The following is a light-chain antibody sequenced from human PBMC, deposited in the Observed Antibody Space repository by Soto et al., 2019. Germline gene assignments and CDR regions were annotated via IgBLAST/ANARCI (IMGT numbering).Light chain of an antibody. CDR1: SSDVGGYTS. CDR2: DVS. V-gene: IGLV2-11*01. Sequence: QSALTQPRSVSGSPGQSVTISCTGTSSDVGGYTSVSWYQQHPGKAPKVMIYDVSARPSGVPDRFSGSKSGNTASLTISWLQAEDEADYYCCSSAGSHTYVFGTGTKLTVL. CDR3: CSSAGSHTYV. J-gene: IGLJ1*01.